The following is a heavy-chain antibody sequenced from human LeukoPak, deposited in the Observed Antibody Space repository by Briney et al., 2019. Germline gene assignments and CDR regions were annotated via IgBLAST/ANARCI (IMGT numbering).Heavy chain of an antibody. V-gene: IGHV3-9*01. D-gene: IGHD3-22*01. CDR3: TRDLSGHYSIDY. CDR2: ISWNSGSI. CDR1: GFTFDDYA. J-gene: IGHJ4*02. Sequence: GGSLRLSCGASGFTFDDYAMHWVRQAPGKGLEWVSGISWNSGSIGYADSVKGRFTISRDNAKNSLYLQVNSLRPEDTAVYYCTRDLSGHYSIDYWGQGTLVTVSS.